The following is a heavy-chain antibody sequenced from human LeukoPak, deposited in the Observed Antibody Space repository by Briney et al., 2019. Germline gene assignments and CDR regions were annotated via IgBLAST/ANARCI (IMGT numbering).Heavy chain of an antibody. D-gene: IGHD2-15*01. V-gene: IGHV3-30-3*01. CDR1: GFTFSSYA. Sequence: GRSLRLSCAASGFTFSSYAMHWVRQASGKGLEWVAVISYDGSNKYYADSVKGRFTISRDNSKNTLYLQMNSLRAEDTAVYYCARAGGMDVWGQGTTVTVSS. CDR2: ISYDGSNK. CDR3: ARAGGMDV. J-gene: IGHJ6*02.